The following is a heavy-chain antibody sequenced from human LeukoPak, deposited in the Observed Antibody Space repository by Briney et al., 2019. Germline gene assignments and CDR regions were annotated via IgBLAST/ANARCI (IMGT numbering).Heavy chain of an antibody. CDR2: IYTSGST. D-gene: IGHD3-22*01. CDR1: GGSITNGSYY. J-gene: IGHJ4*02. V-gene: IGHV4-61*02. CDR3: ARHQEDLTMIVVVILGAIDY. Sequence: PSETLSLTCNVSGGSITNGSYYWNWIRQPAGKGLEWIGRIYTSGSTNYSPSLQRRITISLDTSKNQISLKLSSVTAADTAVYYCARHQEDLTMIVVVILGAIDYWGQGTLVTVSS.